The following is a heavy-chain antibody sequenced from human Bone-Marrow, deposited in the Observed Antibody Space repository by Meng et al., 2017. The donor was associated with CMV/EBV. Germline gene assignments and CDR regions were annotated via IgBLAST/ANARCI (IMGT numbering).Heavy chain of an antibody. CDR1: GYTFTGYS. CDR3: ARVGVPAAIPPWFDP. V-gene: IGHV1-2*02. Sequence: SGYTFTGYSMHWVHQAPGRGLELMGWINPTSGGTNYAQEFQGRVTMTRDTSISTAYMELSRLRSDDTAVYYCARVGVPAAIPPWFDPWGQGTLVTVSS. CDR2: INPTSGGT. J-gene: IGHJ5*02. D-gene: IGHD2-2*01.